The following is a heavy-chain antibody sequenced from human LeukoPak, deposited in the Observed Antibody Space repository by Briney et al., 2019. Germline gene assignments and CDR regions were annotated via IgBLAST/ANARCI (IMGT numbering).Heavy chain of an antibody. CDR2: ISWNSGSI. D-gene: IGHD2-15*01. CDR3: AKAPWPTSGDLDY. CDR1: GFTFSPYS. J-gene: IGHJ4*02. Sequence: GGSLRLSCAASGFTFSPYSMTWVRQAPGKGLEWVSGISWNSGSIGYADSVKGRFTISRDNAKNSLYLQMNSLRAEDTALYYCAKAPWPTSGDLDYWGQGTLVTVSS. V-gene: IGHV3-9*01.